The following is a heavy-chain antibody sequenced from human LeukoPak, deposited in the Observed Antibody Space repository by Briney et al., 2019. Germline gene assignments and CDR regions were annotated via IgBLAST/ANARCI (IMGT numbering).Heavy chain of an antibody. D-gene: IGHD2-2*02. J-gene: IGHJ4*02. CDR2: IFYSGST. CDR3: ARAYTSWSFDY. V-gene: IGHV4-59*01. CDR1: GGSISTYY. Sequence: SETLSLTCTVSGGSISTYYWSWIRQPPGKGLEWIGYIFYSGSTNYNPSLKSRVTISVDTSKNQFSLKLSSVTAADTAVYYCARAYTSWSFDYWGQGTLVTVSS.